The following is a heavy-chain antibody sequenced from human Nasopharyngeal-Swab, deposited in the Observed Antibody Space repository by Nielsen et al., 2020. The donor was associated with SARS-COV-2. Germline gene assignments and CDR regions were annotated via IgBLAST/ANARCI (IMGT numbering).Heavy chain of an antibody. J-gene: IGHJ5*02. Sequence: GASLKISCAASGFTFSNAWMSWVRQAPGKGLEWVGRIKSKTDGGTTDYAAPVKGRFTISRDDSKNTLYLQMNSLKTEDTAVYYCTTVEYCSSTSCLFDPWGQGTLVTVSS. CDR1: GFTFSNAW. V-gene: IGHV3-15*01. CDR3: TTVEYCSSTSCLFDP. D-gene: IGHD2-2*01. CDR2: IKSKTDGGTT.